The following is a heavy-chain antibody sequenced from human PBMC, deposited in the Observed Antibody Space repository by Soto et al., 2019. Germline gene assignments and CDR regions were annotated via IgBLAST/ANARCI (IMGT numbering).Heavy chain of an antibody. V-gene: IGHV3-74*01. CDR1: GFTFSSYW. CDR2: INSDGSST. Sequence: GGSLRLSCAASGFTFSSYWMHWVRQAPGKGLVWVSRINSDGSSTSYADSVKGRFTISRDNAKNTLYLQMNSLRAEDTAVYYCARVSRYYDLWSGYYRRTYGMDVWGQGTTVTVSS. D-gene: IGHD3-3*01. J-gene: IGHJ6*02. CDR3: ARVSRYYDLWSGYYRRTYGMDV.